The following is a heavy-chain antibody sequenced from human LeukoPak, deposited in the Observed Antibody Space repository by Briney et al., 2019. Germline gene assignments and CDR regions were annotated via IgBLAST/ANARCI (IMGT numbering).Heavy chain of an antibody. CDR3: ARDQSGIAVAGEAFDI. V-gene: IGHV1-18*01. J-gene: IGHJ3*02. Sequence: VASVTVSCKASGYTFTSYGISWVRQAPGQGLEWMGWISAYNGNTNYAQKLQGRVTITTDTSTSTAYMELRSLRSDDTAVYYCARDQSGIAVAGEAFDIWGQGTMVTVSS. CDR1: GYTFTSYG. CDR2: ISAYNGNT. D-gene: IGHD6-19*01.